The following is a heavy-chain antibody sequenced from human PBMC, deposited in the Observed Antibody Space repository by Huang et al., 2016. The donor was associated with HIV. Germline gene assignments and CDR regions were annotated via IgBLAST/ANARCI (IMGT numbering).Heavy chain of an antibody. V-gene: IGHV1-8*01. CDR2: MNPNIGKT. D-gene: IGHD6-13*01. J-gene: IGHJ6*02. Sequence: QVQLVQSGAEVKKPGASVKVSCKASGYTVSTYGLNWVRQATGQGLQRMGGMNPNIGKTGYAQNCQGRFTMTRKTSISTAYMELSGLRSDDTAVYYGAQRLAADGDYYYYYGMDFWGQGTSVTVSS. CDR1: GYTVSTYG. CDR3: AQRLAADGDYYYYYGMDF.